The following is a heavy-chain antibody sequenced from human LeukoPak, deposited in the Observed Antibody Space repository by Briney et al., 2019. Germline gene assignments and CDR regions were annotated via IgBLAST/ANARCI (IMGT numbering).Heavy chain of an antibody. J-gene: IGHJ4*02. CDR1: GFTSYDYA. CDR3: TRHRGYTAMDSPTDY. D-gene: IGHD5-18*01. CDR2: ISWNSGSI. V-gene: IGHV3-9*02. Sequence: GRSLRLSCAASGFTSYDYAMHWVRQAPGKGLEWVSGISWNSGSIAYAASVKGRFTISRDNAKDSLYLQMNSLRPEDTALYYCTRHRGYTAMDSPTDYWGQGTLVTVSS.